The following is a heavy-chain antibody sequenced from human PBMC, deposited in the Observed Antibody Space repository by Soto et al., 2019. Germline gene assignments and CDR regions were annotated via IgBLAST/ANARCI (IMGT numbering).Heavy chain of an antibody. D-gene: IGHD2-15*01. CDR3: TRWDGRCSGGSCFFDS. CDR1: GFSLTQYW. J-gene: IGHJ4*02. Sequence: EVQLVESGGGLVQSGGSLRLSCIASGFSLTQYWMRWVRQTPRKGLEWVAKINEDGTKRDYMESVEGRFTISRDNAKNSVSLQMSSLRADDTAVYFCTRWDGRCSGGSCFFDSWGQGTLVTVSS. V-gene: IGHV3-7*01. CDR2: INEDGTKR.